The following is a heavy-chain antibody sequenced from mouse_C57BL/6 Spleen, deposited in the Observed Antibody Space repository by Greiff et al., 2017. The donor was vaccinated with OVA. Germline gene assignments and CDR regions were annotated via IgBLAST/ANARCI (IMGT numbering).Heavy chain of an antibody. CDR3: AREGYDGRSYALAY. Sequence: QVQLQQSGPELVKPGASVKISCKASGYAFSSSWMNWVKQRPGKGLEWIGRIYPGDGDTNYNGKFKGKATLTADKSSSTAYMQLISLTSEDSAVFFCAREGYDGRSYALAYWGQGTLVTVSA. V-gene: IGHV1-82*01. CDR1: GYAFSSSW. CDR2: IYPGDGDT. J-gene: IGHJ3*01. D-gene: IGHD1-1*01.